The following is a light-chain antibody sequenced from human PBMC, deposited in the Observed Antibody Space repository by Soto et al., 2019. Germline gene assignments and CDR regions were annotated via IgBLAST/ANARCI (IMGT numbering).Light chain of an antibody. V-gene: IGLV2-14*01. Sequence: SVLTQPASVSGSPGQSITISCTGTSSDVGGYNFVSWYQHHPDKAPKLIIFEVSNRPSGVSNRFSGSKSGNTASLTISGLQAEDEADYHCSSYTASLTVVFGGGTKLTVL. CDR3: SSYTASLTVV. CDR1: SSDVGGYNF. J-gene: IGLJ2*01. CDR2: EVS.